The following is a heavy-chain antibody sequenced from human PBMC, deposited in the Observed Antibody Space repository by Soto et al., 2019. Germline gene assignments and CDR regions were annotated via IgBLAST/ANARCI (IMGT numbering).Heavy chain of an antibody. V-gene: IGHV1-69*13. CDR3: ARDEAYSNYAWYYGMDV. J-gene: IGHJ6*02. Sequence: SVKVSCKASGGTFSSYAISWVRQAPGQGLEWMGGIIPIFGTANYAQKFQGRVTITADDSTSTAYMELSSLRSEDTAVYYCARDEAYSNYAWYYGMDVWGQGTTVTVSS. CDR2: IIPIFGTA. D-gene: IGHD4-4*01. CDR1: GGTFSSYA.